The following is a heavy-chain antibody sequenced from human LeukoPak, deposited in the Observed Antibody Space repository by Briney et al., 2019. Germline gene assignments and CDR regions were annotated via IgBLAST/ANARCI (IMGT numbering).Heavy chain of an antibody. V-gene: IGHV3-23*01. J-gene: IGHJ4*02. Sequence: GGSLRLSCAASGFTFSSYAMSWVRQAPGKGLEWVSAISGSDDSTYYADSVKGRFTISRDNSKNTLSLQMNSLRAEDTAVYYCARPLYSYALPYAYWGPGTLVIVSS. CDR3: ARPLYSYALPYAY. CDR2: ISGSDDST. D-gene: IGHD5-18*01. CDR1: GFTFSSYA.